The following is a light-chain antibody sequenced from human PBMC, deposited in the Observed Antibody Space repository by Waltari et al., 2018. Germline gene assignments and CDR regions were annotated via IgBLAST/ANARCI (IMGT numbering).Light chain of an antibody. Sequence: QFVLTQPPSVSGAPGQTVPIPCPGPPSNFAAGYDVFWYQRLPGTAPKLLISLNTNRPSGVPDRFSGSKSGTSASLAISGLQTDDEGDYYCQSYDRNLRGWVFGGGTKLTVL. CDR1: PSNFAAGYD. CDR3: QSYDRNLRGWV. CDR2: LNT. J-gene: IGLJ3*02. V-gene: IGLV1-40*01.